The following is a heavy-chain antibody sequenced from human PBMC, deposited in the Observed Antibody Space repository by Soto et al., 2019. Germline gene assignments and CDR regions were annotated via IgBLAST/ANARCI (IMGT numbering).Heavy chain of an antibody. CDR3: ARQSSATYSDYFDP. D-gene: IGHD2-15*01. CDR1: GYTFTDYW. CDR2: IYPDDSDV. V-gene: IGHV5-51*01. J-gene: IGHJ5*02. Sequence: EVQLVQSGAEVRKPGESLKISCMGSGYTFTDYWIGWVRQMPGKGLEWMGIIYPDDSDVRYSPSFQGQVTMSVDKSSNTAFLQWTSLKASDTAVYYCARQSSATYSDYFDPWGQGTLVTVSS.